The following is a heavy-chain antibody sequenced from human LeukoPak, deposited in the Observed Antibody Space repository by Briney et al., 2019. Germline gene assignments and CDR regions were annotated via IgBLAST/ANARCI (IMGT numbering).Heavy chain of an antibody. V-gene: IGHV1-2*02. J-gene: IGHJ6*02. CDR1: GYTFTGYY. D-gene: IGHD5-12*01. CDR3: ARGQGYDYARFGMDV. Sequence: GASVKVSCKASGYTFTGYYMHWVRQAPGQGLEWMGWINPNSGGTNYAQKFQGRVTMTRDTSISTAYMELSRLRSDDTAVYYCARGQGYDYARFGMDVWGQGTTVTVSS. CDR2: INPNSGGT.